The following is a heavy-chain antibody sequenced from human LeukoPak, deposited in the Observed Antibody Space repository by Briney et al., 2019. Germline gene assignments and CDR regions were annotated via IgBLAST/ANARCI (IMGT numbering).Heavy chain of an antibody. CDR1: GFTVSSNY. CDR3: ARESNSGYYLSY. CDR2: IYSGGRT. Sequence: SGGSLRLSCAASGFTVSSNYMSWVRQAPGKGLEWVSVIYSGGRTYYAASVKGRFTISRDNYKNTLYLQMNSLRAEDTAVYYCARESNSGYYLSYWGQGTLVTVSS. V-gene: IGHV3-66*01. J-gene: IGHJ4*02. D-gene: IGHD3-22*01.